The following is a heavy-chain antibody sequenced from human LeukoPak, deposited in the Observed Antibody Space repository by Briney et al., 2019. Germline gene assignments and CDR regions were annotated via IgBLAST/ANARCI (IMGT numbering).Heavy chain of an antibody. D-gene: IGHD5-24*01. CDR1: GFTFSTYA. CDR2: IWYDGSKK. CDR3: TRRDGDNDRGFDY. J-gene: IGHJ4*02. Sequence: GGSLRLSCAASGFTFSTYALSWVRQAPGKGLEWVAVIWYDGSKKYYADSVKGRFTISRDNSKNTLYLQMNSLRAEDTAVYYCTRRDGDNDRGFDYWGQGTLVTVSS. V-gene: IGHV3-33*07.